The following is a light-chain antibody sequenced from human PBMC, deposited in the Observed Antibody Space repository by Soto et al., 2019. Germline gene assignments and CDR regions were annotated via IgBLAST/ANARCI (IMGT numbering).Light chain of an antibody. CDR2: AAS. J-gene: IGKJ5*01. CDR1: QSISSY. V-gene: IGKV1-39*01. Sequence: DIQMTQSPSSLSASVGDRVTITCRASQSISSYLNWYKQKPGKAPKLLIYAASSLQSGVPSRFSGSGSGTDFPLTISSLQTEDFATDYCQQSYSTPVIFGQGTRLEPK. CDR3: QQSYSTPVI.